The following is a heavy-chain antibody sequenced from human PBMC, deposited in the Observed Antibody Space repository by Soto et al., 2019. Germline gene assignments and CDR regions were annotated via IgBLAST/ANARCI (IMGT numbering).Heavy chain of an antibody. D-gene: IGHD3-10*01. J-gene: IGHJ6*02. CDR2: IKQDGSEK. V-gene: IGHV3-7*05. CDR1: GFTFSSYW. Sequence: EVQQVESGGGLVQPGGSLRLSCAASGFTFSSYWMSWVRQAPGKGLEWVANIKQDGSEKYYVDSVKGRFTISRDNAKNSLYLQMNSLRAEDTAVYYCASRDITMVRGVYYYYGMDVWGQGTTVTVSS. CDR3: ASRDITMVRGVYYYYGMDV.